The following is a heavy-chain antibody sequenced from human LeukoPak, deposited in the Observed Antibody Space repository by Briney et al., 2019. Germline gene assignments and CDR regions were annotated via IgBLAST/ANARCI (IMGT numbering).Heavy chain of an antibody. J-gene: IGHJ4*02. CDR3: ARATLRYFDWLLGFDY. CDR2: INPNSGGT. Sequence: ASVKVSCKASGYTFTGYYMHWVRQAPGQGLEWMGWINPNSGGTNYAQKFQGRVTMTRDTSISTAYMGLSRLRSDDTAVYYCARATLRYFDWLLGFDYWGQGALVTVSS. D-gene: IGHD3-9*01. CDR1: GYTFTGYY. V-gene: IGHV1-2*02.